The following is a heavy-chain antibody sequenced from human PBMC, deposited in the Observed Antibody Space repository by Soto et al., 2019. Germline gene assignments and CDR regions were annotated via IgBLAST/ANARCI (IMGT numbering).Heavy chain of an antibody. CDR2: IYYSGST. CDR3: ARDWGGGSYNPSITMIVVGPFDP. J-gene: IGHJ5*02. Sequence: SETLSLTCTVSGGSISSGGYYWSWIRQHPGKGLEWIGYIYYSGSTYYNPSLKSRVTISVDTSKNQFSLKLSSVTAADTAVYYCARDWGGGSYNPSITMIVVGPFDPWGQGTLVTVS. CDR1: GGSISSGGYY. D-gene: IGHD3-22*01. V-gene: IGHV4-31*03.